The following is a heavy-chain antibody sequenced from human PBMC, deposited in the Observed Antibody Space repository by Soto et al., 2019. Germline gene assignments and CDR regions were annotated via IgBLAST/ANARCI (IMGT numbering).Heavy chain of an antibody. Sequence: ETLSLTCTVSGGSISSYYWSWIRQPPGKGLEWIGYIYYSGSTNYNPSLKSRVTISVDTSKNQFSLKLSSVTAADTAVYYCAREAVAGTTDYWGQGTLVTVSS. V-gene: IGHV4-59*01. CDR3: AREAVAGTTDY. D-gene: IGHD6-19*01. CDR1: GGSISSYY. CDR2: IYYSGST. J-gene: IGHJ4*02.